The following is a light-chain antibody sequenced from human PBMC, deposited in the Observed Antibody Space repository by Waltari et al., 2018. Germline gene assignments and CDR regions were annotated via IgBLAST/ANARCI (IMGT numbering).Light chain of an antibody. J-gene: IGKJ4*01. Sequence: DIQLTQSPSFLSASVGDRFTIPCRASQDISRYLAWYQQKPGKAPKLLMYTASTLQSGVPSRFSGSGSGTEFTLTISSLQPEDFATYYCQQLKSYPLTFGGGTKVEIK. CDR2: TAS. CDR3: QQLKSYPLT. CDR1: QDISRY. V-gene: IGKV1-9*01.